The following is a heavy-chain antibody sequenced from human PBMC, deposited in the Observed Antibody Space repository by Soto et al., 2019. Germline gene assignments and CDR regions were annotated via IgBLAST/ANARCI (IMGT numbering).Heavy chain of an antibody. D-gene: IGHD2-2*01. CDR1: GGSISSGDYY. V-gene: IGHV4-30-4*01. CDR3: ARGRQYQLLRFDP. CDR2: IYYSGST. J-gene: IGHJ5*02. Sequence: PSETLSLTCTVSGGSISSGDYYWSWIRQPPGKGLEWIGYIYYSGSTYYNPSLKSRVTISVDTSKNQFSLKLSSVTAADTAVYYCARGRQYQLLRFDPWGKGTMVTVSS.